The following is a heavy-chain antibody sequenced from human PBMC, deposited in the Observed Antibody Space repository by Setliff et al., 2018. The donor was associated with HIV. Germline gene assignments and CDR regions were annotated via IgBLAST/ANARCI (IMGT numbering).Heavy chain of an antibody. CDR2: IDNSGNT. D-gene: IGHD1-1*01. Sequence: SETLSLTCAVSGVSISAYFWSWIRQSPEKGLEWIGYIDNSGNTNYSPSLKSRITISRDTSKNQFSLKLNSVTAADTAVYYCARDGSRTTGATGYYYGLDVWGQGTTVTVSS. V-gene: IGHV4-59*01. CDR3: ARDGSRTTGATGYYYGLDV. J-gene: IGHJ6*02. CDR1: GVSISAYF.